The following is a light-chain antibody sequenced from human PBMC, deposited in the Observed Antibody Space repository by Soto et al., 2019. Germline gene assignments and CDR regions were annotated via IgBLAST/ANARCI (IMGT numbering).Light chain of an antibody. Sequence: QAVVTQPPSASGTPGQRVTISCSGTRSNVGVNSVSWYQQVPGTAPKLLVYENDQRPSGVPARFSASKSGTSASLAISGLRSEDEAEYYCSAWDYSLTGRVFGGGTQLTVL. CDR1: RSNVGVNS. CDR2: END. J-gene: IGLJ3*02. CDR3: SAWDYSLTGRV. V-gene: IGLV1-47*01.